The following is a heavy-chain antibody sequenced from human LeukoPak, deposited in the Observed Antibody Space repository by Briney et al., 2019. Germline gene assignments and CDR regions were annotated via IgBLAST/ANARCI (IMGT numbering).Heavy chain of an antibody. V-gene: IGHV3-48*04. D-gene: IGHD3-9*01. J-gene: IGHJ4*02. CDR1: GFTFSSYS. Sequence: QAGGSLRLSCAASGFTFSSYSMNWVRQAPGKGLEWVSYISSSSSTIYYADSVKGRFTISRDNAKNSLYLQMNSLRAEDTAVYYCARRLRYFDRPGTGFDYWGQGTLVTVSS. CDR3: ARRLRYFDRPGTGFDY. CDR2: ISSSSSTI.